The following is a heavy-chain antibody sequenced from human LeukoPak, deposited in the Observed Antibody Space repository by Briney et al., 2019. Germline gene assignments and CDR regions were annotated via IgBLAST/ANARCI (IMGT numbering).Heavy chain of an antibody. Sequence: GGSLRLSCAASGFTFSSYWMSWVRQAPGKGLEWVANIKQDGSEKYYVDSVKGRFTISRDNAKNSLYLQMSSLRAEDTAVYYCAKDRRRYYDSSGFYWGYYFDSWGQGILVTVST. CDR1: GFTFSSYW. D-gene: IGHD3-22*01. J-gene: IGHJ4*02. CDR3: AKDRRRYYDSSGFYWGYYFDS. V-gene: IGHV3-7*03. CDR2: IKQDGSEK.